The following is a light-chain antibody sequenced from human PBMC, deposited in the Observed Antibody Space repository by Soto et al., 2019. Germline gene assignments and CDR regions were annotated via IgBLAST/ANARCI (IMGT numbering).Light chain of an antibody. J-gene: IGKJ1*01. Sequence: PGERATLSCRASQSVSSYLAWYQQKPGQAPRFLIYGASTRATGIPARFSGSGSGTQFTLTISSLQSEDSALYYCQHYYSWPWTFGQGTKVDIK. CDR2: GAS. CDR1: QSVSSY. CDR3: QHYYSWPWT. V-gene: IGKV3-15*01.